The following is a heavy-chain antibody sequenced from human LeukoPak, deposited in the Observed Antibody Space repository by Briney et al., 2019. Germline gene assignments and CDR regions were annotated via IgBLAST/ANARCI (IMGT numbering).Heavy chain of an antibody. CDR1: GGSISGSSYS. CDR2: IYYTGSA. Sequence: PSETLSLTCTVSGGSISGSSYSWGWIRQPPGKGLEWIGNIYYTGSAYYNPSLRSRVTISVDTSKNQFSLRLSSVTATDTALYYCARTPYNSDWEFDYWGQGTLVTVSS. CDR3: ARTPYNSDWEFDY. V-gene: IGHV4-39*01. D-gene: IGHD6-19*01. J-gene: IGHJ4*02.